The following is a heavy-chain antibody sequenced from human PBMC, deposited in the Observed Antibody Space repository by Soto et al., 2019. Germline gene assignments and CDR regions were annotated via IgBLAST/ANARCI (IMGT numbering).Heavy chain of an antibody. J-gene: IGHJ5*02. CDR2: IIPIFGTA. V-gene: IGHV1-69*13. CDR3: AKDPRYYYDGSGFSWFDP. CDR1: GGTFSSYA. Sequence: GASVKVSCKASGGTFSSYAISWVRQAPGQGLEWMGGIIPIFGTANYAQKFQGRVTITADESTSTAYMELSSLRSEDTAVYYCAKDPRYYYDGSGFSWFDPWAQGTLVTVSS. D-gene: IGHD3-22*01.